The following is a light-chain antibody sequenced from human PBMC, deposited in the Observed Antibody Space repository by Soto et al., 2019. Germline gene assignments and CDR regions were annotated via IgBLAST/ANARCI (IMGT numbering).Light chain of an antibody. V-gene: IGKV1-39*01. CDR2: SSS. CDR3: QQTYITPIT. J-gene: IGKJ5*01. Sequence: DIEMTQSPASLSASVGDRVTISCRTSQTINNNLNWYQQRPGKAPKLLIYSSSSLMSGVPPRFSGSGSGTDFTLTISSLQPEDFATCFRQQTYITPITFGQGTRLDIK. CDR1: QTINNN.